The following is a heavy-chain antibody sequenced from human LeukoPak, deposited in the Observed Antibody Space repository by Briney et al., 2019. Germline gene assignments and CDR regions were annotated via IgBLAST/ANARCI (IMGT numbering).Heavy chain of an antibody. V-gene: IGHV3-23*01. CDR3: AKDKVMITFEGTFDI. CDR2: ISGSGGST. J-gene: IGHJ3*02. Sequence: GGSLRLSCAASGFTFSSYAMSWVRQAPGKGLEWVSAISGSGGSTYYADSVKSRFTISRDNSKNTLYLQMNSLRAEDTAVYYCAKDKVMITFEGTFDIWGQGTTVTVSS. CDR1: GFTFSSYA. D-gene: IGHD3-16*01.